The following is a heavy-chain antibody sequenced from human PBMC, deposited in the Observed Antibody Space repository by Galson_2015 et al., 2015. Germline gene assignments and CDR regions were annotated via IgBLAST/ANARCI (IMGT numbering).Heavy chain of an antibody. CDR3: ARDGSRDGYNLSLDY. CDR2: ISVSGGTT. D-gene: IGHD5-24*01. CDR1: GFTLSSFD. J-gene: IGHJ4*02. V-gene: IGHV3-48*03. Sequence: SLRLSCAASGFTLSSFDFNWVRQAPGKGLEWVSYISVSGGTTSYADSVKGRFTISRDNAKNSLYLQMNSLRAEDTAAYYCARDGSRDGYNLSLDYWGQGTLVTVSS.